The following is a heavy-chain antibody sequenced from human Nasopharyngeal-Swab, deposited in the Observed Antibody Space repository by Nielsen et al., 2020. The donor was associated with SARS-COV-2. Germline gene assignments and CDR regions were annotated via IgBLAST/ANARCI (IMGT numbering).Heavy chain of an antibody. CDR1: GFTFSSYS. D-gene: IGHD3-22*01. J-gene: IGHJ6*02. V-gene: IGHV3-53*01. CDR2: IYSGGST. CDR3: AREAPPTYDSSGYYMGGMDV. Sequence: GESLKISCAASGFTFSSYSMNWVRQAPGKGLEWVSVIYSGGSTYYADSVKGRFTISRDNSKNTLYLQMNSLRAEDTAVYYCAREAPPTYDSSGYYMGGMDVWGQGTTVTVSS.